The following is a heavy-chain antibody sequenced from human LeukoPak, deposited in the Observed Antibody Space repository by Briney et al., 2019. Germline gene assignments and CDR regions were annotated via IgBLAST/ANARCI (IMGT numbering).Heavy chain of an antibody. V-gene: IGHV4-61*05. CDR3: AREGAHDFWSGYPTHYFDY. CDR1: GGSMRINDYY. D-gene: IGHD3-3*01. CDR2: IYYSGST. Sequence: SETLSLTCTVSGGSMRINDYYWGWIRQPPGEGLEWIGYIYYSGSTNYNPSLKSRVTISVDTSKNQFSLKLSSVTAADTAVYYCAREGAHDFWSGYPTHYFDYWGQGTLVTVSS. J-gene: IGHJ4*02.